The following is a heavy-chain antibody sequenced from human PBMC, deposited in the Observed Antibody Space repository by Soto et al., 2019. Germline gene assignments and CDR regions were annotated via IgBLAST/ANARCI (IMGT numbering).Heavy chain of an antibody. V-gene: IGHV4-39*01. CDR1: GGSISSSSYY. CDR2: IYYIGST. D-gene: IGHD3-22*01. J-gene: IGHJ4*02. Sequence: ETLSLTCTVSGGSISSSSYYWGWIRQPPGKGLEWIGSIYYIGSTYYNPSLKSRVTISVDTSKNQFSLKLSSVTAADTAVYYCARDYDSSGDYWGQGTLVTVPQ. CDR3: ARDYDSSGDY.